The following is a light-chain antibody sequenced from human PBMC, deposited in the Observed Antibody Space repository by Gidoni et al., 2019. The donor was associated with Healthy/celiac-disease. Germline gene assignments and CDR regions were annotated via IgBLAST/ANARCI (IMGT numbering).Light chain of an antibody. Sequence: EIVLTQSPGTLSLSPGERATLSCRASQSVSSSYLAWYQQKPGQAPRLLIYGASSRATGIPDRFSGSGSGTDFTLTISRLEPEDFAVYYCQQYGSSQGFTFGPXTKVDIK. CDR1: QSVSSSY. CDR2: GAS. V-gene: IGKV3-20*01. J-gene: IGKJ3*01. CDR3: QQYGSSQGFT.